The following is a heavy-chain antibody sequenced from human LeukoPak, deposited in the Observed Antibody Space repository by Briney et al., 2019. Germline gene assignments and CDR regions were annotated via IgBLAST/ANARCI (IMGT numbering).Heavy chain of an antibody. D-gene: IGHD5-12*01. CDR1: SGSITSFY. V-gene: IGHV4-59*01. J-gene: IGHJ4*02. CDR3: ARELYSGSDY. Sequence: SETLSLTCTVSSGSITSFYWSWIRQTPGKGLEWIGYIYYTGSTDYNPSLKSRVTISVDTSKNQISLKMSSVTAADTAVYYCARELYSGSDYWGQGTLVTVSS. CDR2: IYYTGST.